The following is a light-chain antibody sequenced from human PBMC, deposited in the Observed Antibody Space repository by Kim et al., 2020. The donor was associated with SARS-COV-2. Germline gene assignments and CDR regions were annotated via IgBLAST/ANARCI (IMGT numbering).Light chain of an antibody. J-gene: IGKJ1*01. Sequence: SPGERAPLSCRASQSVRSNVAWYQQKPGQAPRLLIYGASTRATGVPARFSGSGSGTEFTLTISSLQSEDFAVYYCQQYNNWPPWTFGQGTKVDIK. CDR3: QQYNNWPPWT. CDR1: QSVRSN. CDR2: GAS. V-gene: IGKV3-15*01.